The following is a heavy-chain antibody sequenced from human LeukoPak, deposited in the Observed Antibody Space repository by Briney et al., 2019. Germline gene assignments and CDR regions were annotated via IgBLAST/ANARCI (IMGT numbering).Heavy chain of an antibody. D-gene: IGHD6-19*01. Sequence: SETLSLTCAVYGGSFSGYYRSWIRQPPGKGLEWIGEINHSGSTNYNPSLKSRVTISVDTSKNQFSLKLSSVTAADTAVYYCARVLEGSSGQHWCFDLWGRGTLVTVSS. V-gene: IGHV4-34*01. CDR2: INHSGST. CDR1: GGSFSGYY. CDR3: ARVLEGSSGQHWCFDL. J-gene: IGHJ2*01.